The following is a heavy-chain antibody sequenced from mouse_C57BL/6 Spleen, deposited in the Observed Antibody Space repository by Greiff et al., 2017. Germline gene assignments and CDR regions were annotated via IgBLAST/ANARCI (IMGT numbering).Heavy chain of an antibody. Sequence: EVQLQQSGPELVKPGASVKIPCKASGYTFTDYNMDWVKQSHGKRLEWIGDLNPNNGGTLYNQKFKGKATLTVDKSSSTAYMELRSLTSEDTAVYYCARRRHYYGSSYWYFDVWGTGTTVTVSS. CDR3: ARRRHYYGSSYWYFDV. CDR1: GYTFTDYN. D-gene: IGHD1-1*01. J-gene: IGHJ1*03. CDR2: LNPNNGGT. V-gene: IGHV1-18*01.